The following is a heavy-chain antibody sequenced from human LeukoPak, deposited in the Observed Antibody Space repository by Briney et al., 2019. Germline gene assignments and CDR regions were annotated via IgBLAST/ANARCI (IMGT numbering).Heavy chain of an antibody. Sequence: GSLRLSCAASGFTFNSYAMGWVRQAPGKGLEWVSAISGSGGSQYFADSVKGRFTISRDNSKNTLYLQMNSLRAEDTAVYYCAKTYYDILTGYFSSGYNWFDPWGQGTLVTVSS. V-gene: IGHV3-23*01. CDR2: ISGSGGSQ. CDR3: AKTYYDILTGYFSSGYNWFDP. CDR1: GFTFNSYA. D-gene: IGHD3-9*01. J-gene: IGHJ5*02.